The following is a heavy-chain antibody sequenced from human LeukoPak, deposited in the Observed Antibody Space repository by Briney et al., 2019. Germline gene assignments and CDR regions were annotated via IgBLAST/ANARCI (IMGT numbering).Heavy chain of an antibody. CDR1: GYTFTRYG. D-gene: IGHD3-9*01. Sequence: ASVTVSCTASGYTFTRYGISWVRQAPGQGLEWMGWISAYNGNTSSAQTLQGRVTITTDTSTSTAYMELRSLRCDDTAAYFSARSRAYYCILTSYYRCYYYYGIDVWGQGTTVTVSS. CDR3: ARSRAYYCILTSYYRCYYYYGIDV. CDR2: ISAYNGNT. V-gene: IGHV1-18*01. J-gene: IGHJ6*02.